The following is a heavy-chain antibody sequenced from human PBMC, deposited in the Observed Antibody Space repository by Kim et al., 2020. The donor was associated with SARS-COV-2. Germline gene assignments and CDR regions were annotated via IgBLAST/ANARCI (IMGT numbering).Heavy chain of an antibody. CDR3: ARPGLPHYGMDV. J-gene: IGHJ6*02. D-gene: IGHD4-17*01. V-gene: IGHV1-69*01. Sequence: NYAQKFQGRVRITADESTSTAYMELSSLRSEDTAVYYCARPGLPHYGMDVWGQGTTVTVSS.